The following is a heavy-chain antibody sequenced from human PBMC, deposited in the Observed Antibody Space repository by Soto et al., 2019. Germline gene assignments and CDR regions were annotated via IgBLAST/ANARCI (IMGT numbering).Heavy chain of an antibody. D-gene: IGHD2-15*01. Sequence: QLQLQESGPGLVKPSETLSLTCTVSGGSISSSSYYWGWIRQPPGKGLEWIGSIYYSGSTYYNPSLKSRVTISVDTSKNQFSLKLSSVTAADTAVYYCARLPAGSENYFDYWGQGTLVTVSS. J-gene: IGHJ4*02. CDR2: IYYSGST. CDR3: ARLPAGSENYFDY. CDR1: GGSISSSSYY. V-gene: IGHV4-39*01.